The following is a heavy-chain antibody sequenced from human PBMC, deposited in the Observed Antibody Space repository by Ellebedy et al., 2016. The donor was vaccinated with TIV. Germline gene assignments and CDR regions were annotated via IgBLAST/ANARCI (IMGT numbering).Heavy chain of an antibody. CDR3: AREVGGGGAY. CDR2: IKQDGSEK. CDR1: GFTFSTYW. Sequence: GGSLRLSXAASGFTFSTYWMSWVRQAPGKGLEWVATIKQDGSEKYFVDSVKGRFTISRDNAKNSLCLQMNSLRDEDTAVYYCAREVGGGGAYWGQGTLVTVSS. J-gene: IGHJ4*02. V-gene: IGHV3-7*01. D-gene: IGHD2-21*01.